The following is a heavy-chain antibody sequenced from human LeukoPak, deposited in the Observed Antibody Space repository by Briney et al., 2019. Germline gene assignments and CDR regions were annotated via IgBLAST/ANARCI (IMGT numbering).Heavy chain of an antibody. J-gene: IGHJ4*02. CDR2: IYYSGST. Sequence: SETLSLTCTVSGGSISSGDYYWSWIRQPPGKGLEWIGYIYYSGSTYYNPSLKSRVTISVDTSKNQFSLKLSSVTAADTAVYYCARLGPLAARPTFGDYWGQGTLVTVSS. CDR3: ARLGPLAARPTFGDY. D-gene: IGHD6-6*01. V-gene: IGHV4-30-4*08. CDR1: GGSISSGDYY.